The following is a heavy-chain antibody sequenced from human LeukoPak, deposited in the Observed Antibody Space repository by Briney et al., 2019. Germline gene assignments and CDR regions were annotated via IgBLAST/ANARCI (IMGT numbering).Heavy chain of an antibody. CDR2: ISGSGGST. V-gene: IGHV3-23*01. CDR1: GFTFSSYA. D-gene: IGHD3-22*01. CDR3: AKTSHYYDSSGYKATDAFDI. J-gene: IGHJ3*02. Sequence: GGSPRLSSAASGFTFSSYAMSWVRQAPGKGLEWVSAISGSGGSTYYADSVKGRFTISRDNSKNTLYLQMNSLRAEDTAVYYCAKTSHYYDSSGYKATDAFDIWGQGTMVTVSS.